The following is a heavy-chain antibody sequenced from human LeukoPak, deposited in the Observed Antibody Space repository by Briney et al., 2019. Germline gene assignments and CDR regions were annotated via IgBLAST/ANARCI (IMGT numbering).Heavy chain of an antibody. CDR3: ARSSTPAGYCTNGVCYVPHY. Sequence: GASVKVSCKASGGTFSSYAISWVRQAPGQGLEWMGGIIPIFCTANYAQKFQGRVTITTDESTSTAYMELSSLRSEDTAVYYCARSSTPAGYCTNGVCYVPHYWGQGTLVTVSS. V-gene: IGHV1-69*05. D-gene: IGHD2-8*01. J-gene: IGHJ4*02. CDR2: IIPIFCTA. CDR1: GGTFSSYA.